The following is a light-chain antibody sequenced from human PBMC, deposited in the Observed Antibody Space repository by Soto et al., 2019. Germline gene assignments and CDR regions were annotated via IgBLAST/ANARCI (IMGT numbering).Light chain of an antibody. CDR1: ITDIGAYNY. V-gene: IGLV2-14*01. Sequence: QSVLTQPASVSVSPVQSITLSCTGTITDIGAYNYASWYQQHPGKAPKLLIYEVTNRPSGVSNRFSGSKSGNTASLTISGLQAEDEANYYCNSYTTLSNRVFGTGTKV. CDR3: NSYTTLSNRV. CDR2: EVT. J-gene: IGLJ1*01.